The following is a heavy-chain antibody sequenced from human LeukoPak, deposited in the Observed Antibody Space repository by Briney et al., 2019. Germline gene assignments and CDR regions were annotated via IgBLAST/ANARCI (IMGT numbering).Heavy chain of an antibody. Sequence: GGSLRLSCAASGFTFSSYEMNWVRQAPGKGLEWVSYISSSGSTIYYADSVKGRFTISRDNSKNTLYLQMNSLRAEDTAVYYCARDWNYFDYWGQGTLVTVSS. CDR2: ISSSGSTI. V-gene: IGHV3-48*03. J-gene: IGHJ4*02. D-gene: IGHD3-3*01. CDR3: ARDWNYFDY. CDR1: GFTFSSYE.